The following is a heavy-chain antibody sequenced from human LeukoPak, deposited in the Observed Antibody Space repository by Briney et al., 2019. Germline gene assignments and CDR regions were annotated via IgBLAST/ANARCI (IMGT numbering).Heavy chain of an antibody. CDR2: TSDRGDYT. D-gene: IGHD3-22*01. CDR1: GFTFTSYS. CDR3: ARGQHYSETNGYYLFDY. V-gene: IGHV3-23*01. Sequence: GGSLRLSCAASGFTFTSYSMSWVRQAPGKGLEWVSGTSDRGDYTYYADSVKGRLTISRDNSKNTLYLQMNSLRAEDTAVYYCARGQHYSETNGYYLFDYWGQGTLVTVSS. J-gene: IGHJ4*02.